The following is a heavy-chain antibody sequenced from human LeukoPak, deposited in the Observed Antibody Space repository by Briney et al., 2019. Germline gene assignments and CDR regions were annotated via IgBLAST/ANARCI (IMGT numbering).Heavy chain of an antibody. V-gene: IGHV4-4*07. Sequence: SETLSLTCTVSGESINPYYWNWIRQSAGKGLEWIGHIYKSGTTNFNPSLTSRVTISVDTSKNQFSLKLSSVTAADTAVYYCARGKGISGYYDSSGYNAFDTWGQGTMVTVSS. D-gene: IGHD3-22*01. CDR3: ARGKGISGYYDSSGYNAFDT. J-gene: IGHJ3*02. CDR1: GESINPYY. CDR2: IYKSGTT.